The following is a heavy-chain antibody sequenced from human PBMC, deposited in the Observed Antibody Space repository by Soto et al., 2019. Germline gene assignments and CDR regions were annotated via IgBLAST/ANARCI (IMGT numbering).Heavy chain of an antibody. CDR3: ARRVTRYDILTGYSYGMDV. J-gene: IGHJ6*02. V-gene: IGHV5-51*01. CDR2: IYPGDSDT. D-gene: IGHD3-9*01. CDR1: GYSFTSYW. Sequence: ESLKISCKGSGYSFTSYWIGWVRQMPGKGLEWMGIIYPGDSDTRYSPSFQGQVTISADKSISTAYLQWSSLKASGTAMYYCARRVTRYDILTGYSYGMDVWGQGTTVTVYS.